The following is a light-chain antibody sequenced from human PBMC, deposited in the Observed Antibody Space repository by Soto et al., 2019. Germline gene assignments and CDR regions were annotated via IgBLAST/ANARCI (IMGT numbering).Light chain of an antibody. V-gene: IGLV2-14*01. CDR1: SSDVGGYNY. CDR2: EVS. Sequence: QSALTQPASVSGSPGQSITISCTGTSSDVGGYNYVSWYQQHPGKPPKLMICEVSNRPSGISYRFSGSKSGNTASLTISGLPAEDESDYDCSSFTSTSSTLVFGRGTKLTVL. CDR3: SSFTSTSSTLV. J-gene: IGLJ2*01.